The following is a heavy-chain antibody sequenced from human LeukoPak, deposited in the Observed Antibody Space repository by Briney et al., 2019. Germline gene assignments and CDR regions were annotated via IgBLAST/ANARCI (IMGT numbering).Heavy chain of an antibody. J-gene: IGHJ4*02. Sequence: ASVKVSCKASGYTFTSYDINWVRQATGQGLEWMGWMNPNSGNTGYAQKFQGRVTMTRNTSISTAYVELSSLRSEDTAVYYCARSYDYVWGSYRYPTRDYWGQGTLVTVSS. D-gene: IGHD3-16*02. V-gene: IGHV1-8*01. CDR3: ARSYDYVWGSYRYPTRDY. CDR2: MNPNSGNT. CDR1: GYTFTSYD.